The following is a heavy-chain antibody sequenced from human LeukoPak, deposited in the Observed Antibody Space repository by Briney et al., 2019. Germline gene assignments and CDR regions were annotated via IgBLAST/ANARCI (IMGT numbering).Heavy chain of an antibody. CDR1: GASISSYY. J-gene: IGHJ4*02. CDR2: IYYSGSP. Sequence: SETLSLTCTVSGASISSYYWSWIRQPPGEGLEWIGSIYYSGSPYYNPSLKSRVTISVDTSKNQFSLKVISVTAADTAVYYCARWRTARTGFDYWGQGTLVTVSS. V-gene: IGHV4-59*05. CDR3: ARWRTARTGFDY. D-gene: IGHD3/OR15-3a*01.